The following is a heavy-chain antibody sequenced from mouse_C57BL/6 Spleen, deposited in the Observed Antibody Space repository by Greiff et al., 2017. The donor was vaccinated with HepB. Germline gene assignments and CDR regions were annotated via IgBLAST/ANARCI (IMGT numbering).Heavy chain of an antibody. Sequence: VQLQESGTVLARPGASVKMSCKTSGYTFTSYWMHWVKQRPGQGLEWIGAIYPGNSDTSYNQKFKSKAKLTAVTSASTAYMELSSLTNEDSAVYYCTRKFYYDYDSFAYWGQGTLVTVSA. V-gene: IGHV1-5*01. D-gene: IGHD2-4*01. CDR3: TRKFYYDYDSFAY. CDR1: GYTFTSYW. J-gene: IGHJ3*01. CDR2: IYPGNSDT.